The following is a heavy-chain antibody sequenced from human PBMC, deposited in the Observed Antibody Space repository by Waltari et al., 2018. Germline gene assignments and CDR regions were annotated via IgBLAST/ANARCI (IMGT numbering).Heavy chain of an antibody. CDR3: ARLQRDYGDYRSYYFDY. Sequence: QVQLVQSGAEVKKPGSSVKVSCKASGGTFSSYAISWVRPAPGQGLEWMGGIIPILGIANYAQKFQGRVTITADESTSTAYMELSSLRSEDTAVYYCARLQRDYGDYRSYYFDYWGQGTLVTVSS. V-gene: IGHV1-69*04. CDR1: GGTFSSYA. CDR2: IIPILGIA. J-gene: IGHJ4*02. D-gene: IGHD4-17*01.